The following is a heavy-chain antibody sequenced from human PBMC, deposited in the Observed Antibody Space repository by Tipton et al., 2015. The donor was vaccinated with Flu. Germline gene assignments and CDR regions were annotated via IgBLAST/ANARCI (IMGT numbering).Heavy chain of an antibody. Sequence: QLVQSGGGVVQPGRSLRLSCAASGFTFSSYAMHWVRQAPGKGLEWVAVISYDGSNKYYADSVKGRFTISRDNSKNTLYLQMNSLRAEDTAVYYCARDLVGSGIDYWSQGTLVTVSS. CDR1: GFTFSSYA. D-gene: IGHD2-8*02. CDR3: ARDLVGSGIDY. J-gene: IGHJ4*02. V-gene: IGHV3-30*01. CDR2: ISYDGSNK.